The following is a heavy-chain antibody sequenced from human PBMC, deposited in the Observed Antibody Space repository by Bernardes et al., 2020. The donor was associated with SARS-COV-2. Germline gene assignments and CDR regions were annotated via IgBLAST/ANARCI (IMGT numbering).Heavy chain of an antibody. Sequence: GGSLRLSCVDSGFTSLSFDNYGMSWVRQAPGKGLEWVSGISGSGGRTYYADSVRGRFTISRDNSKNTLYLQMNSLRAEDTAVYYCAKDRKYYDFWSGYFLSDDTYYYYYGMDVWGQGTTVTVSS. D-gene: IGHD3-3*01. CDR1: GFTSLSFDNYG. CDR2: ISGSGGRT. J-gene: IGHJ6*02. V-gene: IGHV3-23*01. CDR3: AKDRKYYDFWSGYFLSDDTYYYYYGMDV.